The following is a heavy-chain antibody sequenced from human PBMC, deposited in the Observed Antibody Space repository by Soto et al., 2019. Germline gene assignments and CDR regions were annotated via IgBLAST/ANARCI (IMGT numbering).Heavy chain of an antibody. Sequence: GGSLRLSCVASGFTVNSNYMNWVRQAPGKGLEWVSGISGNGVSTYYADSVNGRFTISRDNSKNTLYLQMNSLRVEDTALYYCAKQRVNFDYWGQGTLVTVSS. CDR2: ISGNGVST. CDR1: GFTVNSNY. V-gene: IGHV3-23*01. CDR3: AKQRVNFDY. J-gene: IGHJ4*02.